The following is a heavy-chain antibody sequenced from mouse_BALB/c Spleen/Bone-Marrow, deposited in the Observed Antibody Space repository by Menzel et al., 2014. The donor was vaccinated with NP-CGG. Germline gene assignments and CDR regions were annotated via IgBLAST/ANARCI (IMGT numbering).Heavy chain of an antibody. J-gene: IGHJ3*01. CDR3: VRGHRWLARCSD. D-gene: IGHD3-3*01. Sequence: EVQLQQSRPELVKPGTSVKISCKTSGYTFTEYTIHWVKQSHGKSLEWIGGINPNNGVTAYNQKFRGKATLTVDKSSSTAYMGHRSLTSLNTAQYNCVRGHRWLARCSDWGQGTL. V-gene: IGHV1-18*01. CDR1: GYTFTEYT. CDR2: INPNNGVT.